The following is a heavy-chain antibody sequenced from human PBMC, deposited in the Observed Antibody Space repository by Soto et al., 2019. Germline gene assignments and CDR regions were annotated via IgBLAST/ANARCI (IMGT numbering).Heavy chain of an antibody. CDR1: GFSFNTYD. V-gene: IGHV3-30*18. D-gene: IGHD3-22*01. CDR2: ISYDGSNK. CDR3: AKVVGVYYDSRGYLFDY. J-gene: IGHJ4*02. Sequence: SLRLSCAASGFSFNTYDIHWVRQAPGKGLEWVALISYDGSNKYYADSVRGRFTISRDNSKNTLYLHMNSLGTEDTAVYYCAKVVGVYYDSRGYLFDYWGQGTLVTVSS.